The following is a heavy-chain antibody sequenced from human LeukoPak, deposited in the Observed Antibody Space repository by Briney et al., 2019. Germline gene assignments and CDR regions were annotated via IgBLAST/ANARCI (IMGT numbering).Heavy chain of an antibody. Sequence: GRSLRLSCAASGFTFSTYAMHWVRQAPGKGLEWVAVISYDGSSKYYADSVKGRFTISRDNSKNTLYLQMNSLRAEDTAVYYCAGIGPYCSPMSCYVRPFDFWGQGTLVTVSS. CDR2: ISYDGSSK. V-gene: IGHV3-30*04. CDR3: AGIGPYCSPMSCYVRPFDF. D-gene: IGHD2-2*01. CDR1: GFTFSTYA. J-gene: IGHJ4*02.